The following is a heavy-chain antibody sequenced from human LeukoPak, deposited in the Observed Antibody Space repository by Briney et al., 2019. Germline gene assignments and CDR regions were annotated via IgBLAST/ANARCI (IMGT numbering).Heavy chain of an antibody. V-gene: IGHV1-69*04. CDR1: GGTFSSYA. D-gene: IGHD6-13*01. CDR2: IIPILGIA. J-gene: IGHJ3*02. CDR3: ARGQQLDAFDI. Sequence: ASVKVSCKASGGTFSSYAISWVRQAPGQGLEWMGRIIPILGIANYAQKFQGRVTITADKSTSTAYMELSSLRSEDTAVYYCARGQQLDAFDIWGQGTMVTVSS.